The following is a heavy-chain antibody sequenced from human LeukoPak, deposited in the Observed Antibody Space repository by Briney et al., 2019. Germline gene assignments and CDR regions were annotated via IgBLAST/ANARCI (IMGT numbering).Heavy chain of an antibody. CDR1: GFTVSNNY. D-gene: IGHD1-26*01. Sequence: GGSLRLSCAASGFTVSNNYMTWVRQARGKGLEGVSVMYRVGNTYYADFVKGRFTISRDNFKNTLHLQMNSLRVEDTALYYCARGLTVGATGVWAFDIWGQGTMVTVSS. CDR2: MYRVGNT. J-gene: IGHJ3*02. CDR3: ARGLTVGATGVWAFDI. V-gene: IGHV3-66*01.